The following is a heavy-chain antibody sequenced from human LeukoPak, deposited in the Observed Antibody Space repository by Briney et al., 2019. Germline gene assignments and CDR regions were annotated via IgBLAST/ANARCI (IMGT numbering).Heavy chain of an antibody. J-gene: IGHJ6*02. CDR2: IYYSGST. V-gene: IGHV4-59*01. Sequence: SETLSLTCTVSGGSISSYYWSWIREPPGKGLEWIEYIYYSGSTNYNPSLKSRVTISVDTSKNQFSLKLSSVTAADTAVYYCAREVVVVPAATQTYYYYGMDVWGQGATVTVSS. CDR1: GGSISSYY. D-gene: IGHD2-2*01. CDR3: AREVVVVPAATQTYYYYGMDV.